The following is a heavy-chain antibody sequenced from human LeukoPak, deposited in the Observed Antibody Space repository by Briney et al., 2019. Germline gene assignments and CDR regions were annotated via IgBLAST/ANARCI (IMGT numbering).Heavy chain of an antibody. CDR1: GYSFTSYW. CDR2: IYPGDSDT. D-gene: IGHD5-24*01. Sequence: GESLKISCKGSGYSFTSYWIGWVRQMPGKGLEWMGIIYPGDSDTRYSPSFQGQVTISADKSISTAYLQWSSLKASDTAMYYCASSSRWLQLSGDAFDIWGQGTMVTVSS. J-gene: IGHJ3*02. CDR3: ASSSRWLQLSGDAFDI. V-gene: IGHV5-51*01.